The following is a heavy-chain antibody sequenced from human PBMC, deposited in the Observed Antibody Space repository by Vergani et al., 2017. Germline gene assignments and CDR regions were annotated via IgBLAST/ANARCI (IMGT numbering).Heavy chain of an antibody. D-gene: IGHD3/OR15-3a*01. CDR1: GGSISSYY. J-gene: IGHJ5*02. CDR3: ARGETRTDWFDP. CDR2: IYYSGST. Sequence: QVQLHESGPGLVKPSETLSLICTVSGGSISSYYWSWIRQPPGKGLEWIGYIYYSGSTNYNPSLKSRVTISVDTSKNQFSLKLSSVTAADTAVYYCARGETRTDWFDPWGQGTLVTVSS. V-gene: IGHV4-59*01.